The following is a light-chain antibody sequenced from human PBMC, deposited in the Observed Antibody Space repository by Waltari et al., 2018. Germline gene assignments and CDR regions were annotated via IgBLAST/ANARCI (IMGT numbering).Light chain of an antibody. Sequence: QSALTQPASVSGSPGQSITISCTGTSNDVGSYNLVSWYQQHPGKAPKLIIYEANKRPSVISNRLSGSKSGNTASLTISGLEAEDEAEYYCCSYAGSIFVFGTGTKVTVL. CDR3: CSYAGSIFV. J-gene: IGLJ1*01. CDR2: EAN. CDR1: SNDVGSYNL. V-gene: IGLV2-23*01.